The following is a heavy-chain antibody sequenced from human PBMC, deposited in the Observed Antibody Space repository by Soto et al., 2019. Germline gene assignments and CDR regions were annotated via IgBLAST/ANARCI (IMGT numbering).Heavy chain of an antibody. CDR1: GFTFSSYA. D-gene: IGHD2-15*01. CDR3: ARDQTNNIVVVVAANSVGEYYYGMDV. Sequence: GGSLRLSCAASGFTFSSYAMHWVRQAPGKGLEWVAVISYDGSNKYYADSVKGRFTISRDNSKNTLYQQMNSLRAEDTAVYYCARDQTNNIVVVVAANSVGEYYYGMDVWGQGTTVTVSS. CDR2: ISYDGSNK. J-gene: IGHJ6*02. V-gene: IGHV3-30-3*01.